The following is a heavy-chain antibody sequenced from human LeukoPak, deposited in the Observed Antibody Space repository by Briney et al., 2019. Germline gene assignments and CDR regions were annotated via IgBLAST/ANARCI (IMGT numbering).Heavy chain of an antibody. CDR1: GGTFSSYA. CDR2: IIPIFGTA. V-gene: IGHV1-69*05. CDR3: ASYKGSGFDY. J-gene: IGHJ4*02. D-gene: IGHD6-19*01. Sequence: SVKVSXKASGGTFSSYAISWVRQAPGQGLEWMGGIIPIFGTANYAQKFQGRVTITTDESTSTAYMELSSMRSEDTAVYYCASYKGSGFDYWGQGTLVTVSS.